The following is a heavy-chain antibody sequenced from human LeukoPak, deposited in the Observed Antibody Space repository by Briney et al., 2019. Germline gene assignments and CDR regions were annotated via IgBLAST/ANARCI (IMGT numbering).Heavy chain of an antibody. V-gene: IGHV3-21*04. CDR3: VKGHYYGSGSYWV. CDR2: ISSTTIYR. CDR1: GFTFNTYS. J-gene: IGHJ4*02. Sequence: GGSLRLSCAASGFTFNTYSMNWVRQAPGKGLEWVSSISSTTIYRYYADSVRGRFTISRDNSKNTLYLQMNSLRAEDTAVYYCVKGHYYGSGSYWVWGQGTLVTVSS. D-gene: IGHD3-10*01.